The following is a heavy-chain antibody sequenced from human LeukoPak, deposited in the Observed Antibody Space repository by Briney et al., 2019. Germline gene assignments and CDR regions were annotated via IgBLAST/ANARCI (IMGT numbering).Heavy chain of an antibody. Sequence: PGGSLRLSCAASGFTFSSYSMNWVRQAPGKGLEWVSYISSSSSTIYYADSVKGRFTIYRDNAKNSLYLQMNRLRAEDTAVYYCARNYDFWSGYYGLPDYWGQGTLVTVSS. V-gene: IGHV3-48*01. CDR3: ARNYDFWSGYYGLPDY. CDR1: GFTFSSYS. J-gene: IGHJ4*02. D-gene: IGHD3-3*01. CDR2: ISSSSSTI.